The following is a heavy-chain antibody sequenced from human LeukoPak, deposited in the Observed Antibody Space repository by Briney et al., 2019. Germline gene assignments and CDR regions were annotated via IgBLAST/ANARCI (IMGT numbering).Heavy chain of an antibody. V-gene: IGHV4-34*01. CDR1: GGSFSGYY. Sequence: SETLSLTCAVYGGSFSGYYWSWIRQPPGKGLEWIGEINHSGSTNYNPSLKSRVTISVDTSKNQFSLKLSSVTAADTAVYYCARANTYGSGRFHWGQGTLVTVSS. D-gene: IGHD3-10*01. CDR3: ARANTYGSGRFH. J-gene: IGHJ4*02. CDR2: INHSGST.